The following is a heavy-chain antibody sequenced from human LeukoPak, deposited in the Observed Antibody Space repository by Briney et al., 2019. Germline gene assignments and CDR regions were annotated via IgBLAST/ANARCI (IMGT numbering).Heavy chain of an antibody. D-gene: IGHD4-11*01. Sequence: GASVKVSCKVSGYTLTELSMHWVRQAPGKGLEWMGGFDPEDGETIYAQKFQGRVTMTEDTSTDTAYMELSSLRSEDTAVYYCATEINDYTGYYYYGMDVWGQGPTVTVSS. J-gene: IGHJ6*02. CDR2: FDPEDGET. V-gene: IGHV1-24*01. CDR1: GYTLTELS. CDR3: ATEINDYTGYYYYGMDV.